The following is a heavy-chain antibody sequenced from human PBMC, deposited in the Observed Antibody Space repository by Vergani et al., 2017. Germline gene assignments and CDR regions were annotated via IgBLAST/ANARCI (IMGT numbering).Heavy chain of an antibody. Sequence: QVQLVQSGAEVKKPGASVKVSCKASGGTFSSYAISWVRQAPGQGLEWMGRIIPILGIANYAQKFQGRVTITADKSTSTAYMELSSLRSEDTAVYYCAKEPHYYDSGFDYWGQGTLVTVSS. CDR2: IIPILGIA. J-gene: IGHJ4*02. V-gene: IGHV1-69*04. CDR3: AKEPHYYDSGFDY. D-gene: IGHD3-22*01. CDR1: GGTFSSYA.